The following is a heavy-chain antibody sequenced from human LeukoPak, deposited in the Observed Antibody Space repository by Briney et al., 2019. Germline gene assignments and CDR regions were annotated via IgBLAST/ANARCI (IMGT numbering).Heavy chain of an antibody. J-gene: IGHJ4*02. Sequence: SETLSLTCTVSGYSISSGYYWGWIRQPPGKGLEWIGSIYHSGSTYYNPSLKSRVTISVDTSKNQFSLKLSSVTAADTAVYYCAGGIREGFGEPFDYWGQGTLVTVSS. D-gene: IGHD3-10*01. CDR1: GYSISSGYY. V-gene: IGHV4-38-2*02. CDR2: IYHSGST. CDR3: AGGIREGFGEPFDY.